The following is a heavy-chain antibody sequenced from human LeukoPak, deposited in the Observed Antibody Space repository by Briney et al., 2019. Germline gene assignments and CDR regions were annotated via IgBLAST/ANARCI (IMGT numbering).Heavy chain of an antibody. CDR3: VRGSTLRHYQY. V-gene: IGHV4-39*01. D-gene: IGHD3-16*01. CDR1: GGSISSSTYY. J-gene: IGHJ4*02. CDR2: IYCSGST. Sequence: SETLSLTCTVSGGSISSSTYYWGWIRRPPGKGLEWIGSIYCSGSTYYNPSLKSRVTASVDTSKNQFSLKLSSVTAADTAVYYCVRGSTLRHYQYWGQGTLVTVSS.